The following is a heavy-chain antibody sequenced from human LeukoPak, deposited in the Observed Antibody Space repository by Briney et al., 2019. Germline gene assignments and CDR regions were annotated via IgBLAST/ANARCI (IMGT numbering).Heavy chain of an antibody. CDR3: ARVAHYYDSSGYYWSGDYFDY. V-gene: IGHV1-8*02. CDR1: GYTFTGYY. D-gene: IGHD3-22*01. J-gene: IGHJ4*02. CDR2: INPNSGNT. Sequence: GASVKVSCKASGYTFTGYYMHWVRQAPGQGLEWMGWINPNSGNTGYAQKFQGRVTMTRNTSISTAYMELSSLRSEDTAVYYCARVAHYYDSSGYYWSGDYFDYWGQGTLVTVSS.